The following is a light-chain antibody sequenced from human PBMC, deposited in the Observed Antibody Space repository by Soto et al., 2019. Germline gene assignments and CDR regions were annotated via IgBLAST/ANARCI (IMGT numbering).Light chain of an antibody. CDR2: DVS. J-gene: IGKJ1*01. Sequence: ELVSTQSPGTLSLSPGERATLSCRASQSVSSSYLAWYQQKPGQAPRLLIYDVSSRATGIQDRFSGSGSGTDFTLTVRRLEPEDFAVYYCQQYGDSPWTFGLGTKVDIK. CDR3: QQYGDSPWT. CDR1: QSVSSSY. V-gene: IGKV3-20*01.